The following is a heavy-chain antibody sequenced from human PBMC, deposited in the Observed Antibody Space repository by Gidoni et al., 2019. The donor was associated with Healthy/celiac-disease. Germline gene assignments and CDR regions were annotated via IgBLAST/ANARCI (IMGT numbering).Heavy chain of an antibody. Sequence: QVQLQESGPGLVKPSETLSLTCTVSGGSISSYYWSWIRQPPGKGLEWIGYIYYSGSTNYNPSLKSRVTISVDTSKNQFSLKLSSVTAADTAVYYCARAPRYFDAPIYYYYGMDVWGQGTTVTVSS. D-gene: IGHD3-9*01. V-gene: IGHV4-59*01. CDR1: GGSISSYY. CDR2: IYYSGST. CDR3: ARAPRYFDAPIYYYYGMDV. J-gene: IGHJ6*02.